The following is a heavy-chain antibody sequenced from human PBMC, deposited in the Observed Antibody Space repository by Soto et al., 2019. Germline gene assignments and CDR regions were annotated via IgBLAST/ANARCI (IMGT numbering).Heavy chain of an antibody. V-gene: IGHV1-8*02. D-gene: IGHD5-18*01. CDR1: GYTFTNND. J-gene: IGHJ5*02. CDR2: MNPGSGDT. Sequence: GASVKVSCKASGYTFTNNDVSWVRQATGQGLEWMGWMNPGSGDTGYAQKFQGRVTMTRDISIATAYMELNSLTSEDTAIYYCARMESFGSLNWLDPWGQGTLVTVSS. CDR3: ARMESFGSLNWLDP.